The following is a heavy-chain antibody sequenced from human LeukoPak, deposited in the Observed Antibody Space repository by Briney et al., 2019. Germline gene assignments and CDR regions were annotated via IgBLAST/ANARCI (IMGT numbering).Heavy chain of an antibody. V-gene: IGHV3-33*01. J-gene: IGHJ6*02. Sequence: GGSLRLSCAASGFTFSSYGMHWVRQAQGKGLEWVAVIWNDGSNKYYAASVKGRFTISRDNSKNTLYLQMNSLRAEDTAVYYCARERVTGASYYYYYGMDVWGQGTTVTVSS. D-gene: IGHD3-9*01. CDR3: ARERVTGASYYYYYGMDV. CDR2: IWNDGSNK. CDR1: GFTFSSYG.